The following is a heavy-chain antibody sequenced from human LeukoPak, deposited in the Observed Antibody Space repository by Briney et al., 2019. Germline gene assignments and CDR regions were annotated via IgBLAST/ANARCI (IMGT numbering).Heavy chain of an antibody. CDR1: GYSFTSYL. CDR2: IYPGDSDT. J-gene: IGHJ5*02. Sequence: GESLKISCKGSGYSFTSYLIGWVRQMPGKGLEWMGIIYPGDSDTRYSPSFQGQVTISAHKSISTAYLHWSSLKASDTAMYYCARSYDILTGYLNWFDPWGQGTLVTVSS. D-gene: IGHD3-9*01. V-gene: IGHV5-51*01. CDR3: ARSYDILTGYLNWFDP.